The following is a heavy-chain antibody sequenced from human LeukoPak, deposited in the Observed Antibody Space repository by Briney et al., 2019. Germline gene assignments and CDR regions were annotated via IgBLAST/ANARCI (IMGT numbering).Heavy chain of an antibody. D-gene: IGHD5-12*01. Sequence: GGSLRLSCAASGFTFSDYNMNWVRQAPGKGLEWVSYISGGSSIIYYADSVKGRFTISGDNAKNSLFLQMNSLRDGDTAVYYCARAVSGYAFDYWGQGTLVTVSS. CDR2: ISGGSSII. J-gene: IGHJ4*02. CDR1: GFTFSDYN. V-gene: IGHV3-48*02. CDR3: ARAVSGYAFDY.